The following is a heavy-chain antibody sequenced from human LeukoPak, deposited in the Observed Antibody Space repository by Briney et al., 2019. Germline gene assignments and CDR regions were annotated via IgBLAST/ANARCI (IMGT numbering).Heavy chain of an antibody. CDR2: ISSSGSTI. CDR3: ASRHSSGWYSVRGFDY. CDR1: GFTFSDYY. Sequence: GGSLRLSCAASGFTFSDYYMSWIRQAPGKGLEWVSYISSSGSTIYYADSVKGRFTISRDNAKNSLYLQMNSLRAEDTAVYYCASRHSSGWYSVRGFDYWGQGTLVTVSS. V-gene: IGHV3-11*04. D-gene: IGHD6-13*01. J-gene: IGHJ4*02.